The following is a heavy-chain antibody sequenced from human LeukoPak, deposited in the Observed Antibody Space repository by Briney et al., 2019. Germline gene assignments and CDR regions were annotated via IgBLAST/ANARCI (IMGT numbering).Heavy chain of an antibody. CDR1: GFTFNTYT. Sequence: EGSLRLSCAASGFTFNTYTMNWVRQPPGKGLEWVSSITASSTAIYSADSVRGRFTISRDNAKHFLYLQMNSLRAEDTAVYYCARTYYDILTGYNPYFDYWGQGILVTVSS. V-gene: IGHV3-21*01. CDR2: ITASSTAI. D-gene: IGHD3-9*01. J-gene: IGHJ4*02. CDR3: ARTYYDILTGYNPYFDY.